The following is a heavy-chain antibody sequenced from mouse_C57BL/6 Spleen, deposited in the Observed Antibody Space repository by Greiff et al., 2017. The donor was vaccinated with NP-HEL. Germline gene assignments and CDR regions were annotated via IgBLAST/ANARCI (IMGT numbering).Heavy chain of an antibody. J-gene: IGHJ3*01. CDR2: IDPNSGGT. Sequence: QVHVKQPGAELVKPGASVKLSCKASGYTFTSYWMHWVKQRPGRGLEWIGRIDPNSGGTKYNEKFKSKATLTVDKPSSTAYMQLSSLTSEDSAVYYCARWGDDGYYVGFAYWGQGTLVTVSA. V-gene: IGHV1-72*01. D-gene: IGHD2-3*01. CDR1: GYTFTSYW. CDR3: ARWGDDGYYVGFAY.